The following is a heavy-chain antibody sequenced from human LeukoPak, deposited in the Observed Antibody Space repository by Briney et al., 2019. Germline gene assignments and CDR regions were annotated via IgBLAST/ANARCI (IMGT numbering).Heavy chain of an antibody. J-gene: IGHJ3*02. CDR3: ARGMATSLDAFDI. V-gene: IGHV1-69*04. CDR2: IIPILGIA. CDR1: GGTFSSYA. Sequence: SVKVSCKASGGTFSSYAISWVRQAPGQGLEWMGRIIPILGIANYAQKFQGRVTITADKSTSTAYMELSSLRSEDTAVYYCARGMATSLDAFDIWGQGTMVTVSS. D-gene: IGHD5-24*01.